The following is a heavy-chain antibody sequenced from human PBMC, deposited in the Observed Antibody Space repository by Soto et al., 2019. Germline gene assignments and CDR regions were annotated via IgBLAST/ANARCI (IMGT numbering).Heavy chain of an antibody. CDR2: IDPSDSYT. V-gene: IGHV5-10-1*01. D-gene: IGHD2-2*02. J-gene: IGHJ6*02. CDR3: AREVPAPIELAHGMDV. CDR1: GYSFTSYW. Sequence: DSLKISCKGSGYSFTSYWISWMRQMPGKGLEWMGRIDPSDSYTNYSPSFQGHVTISADKSISTAYLQWSSLKASDTAMYYCAREVPAPIELAHGMDVWGQGTTVIVSS.